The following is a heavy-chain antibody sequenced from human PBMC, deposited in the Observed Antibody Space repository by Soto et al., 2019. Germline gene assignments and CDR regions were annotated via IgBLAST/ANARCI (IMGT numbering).Heavy chain of an antibody. V-gene: IGHV2-26*01. CDR1: GFSLSNGKVG. D-gene: IGHD6-19*01. CDR3: ARILFGRSVAGGYFYMDV. CDR2: IFSNGEK. J-gene: IGHJ6*03. Sequence: HVTLKESGPVLVKPTETLTLTCTVSGFSLSNGKVGVSWIRQPPGKALEWLAHIFSNGEKSYRTSLKRRLTISEDTSKSQVVLTMSNVDPVDTATYYCARILFGRSVAGGYFYMDVWGKGTTVTVSS.